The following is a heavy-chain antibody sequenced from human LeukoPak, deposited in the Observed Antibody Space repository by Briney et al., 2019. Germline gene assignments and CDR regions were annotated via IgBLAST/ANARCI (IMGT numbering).Heavy chain of an antibody. J-gene: IGHJ6*02. V-gene: IGHV4-59*13. CDR1: GRSISIYY. CDR3: ARDPYDSSGHYGMDV. CDR2: IYYSGST. Sequence: AETLSPMCSVWGRSISIYYGSCLRHPPGRALEWFGYIYYSGSTHYNLSLKRRHTISVNTSENLLSLNLRSVSAADTAVYYCARDPYDSSGHYGMDVWGQGTTVTVSS. D-gene: IGHD3-22*01.